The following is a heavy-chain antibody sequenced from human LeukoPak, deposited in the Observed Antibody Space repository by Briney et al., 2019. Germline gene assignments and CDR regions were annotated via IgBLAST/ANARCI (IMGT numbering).Heavy chain of an antibody. CDR2: IYYSGST. Sequence: PSETLSLTCTVSGGSISSGGYYWSWIRQHPGKGLEWVGYIYYSGSTYYNPSLKSRVTISVDTSKNQFSLKLSSVTAADTAVYYCARDPDGGPFDYWGQGTLVTVSS. J-gene: IGHJ4*02. CDR3: ARDPDGGPFDY. V-gene: IGHV4-31*03. D-gene: IGHD5-24*01. CDR1: GGSISSGGYY.